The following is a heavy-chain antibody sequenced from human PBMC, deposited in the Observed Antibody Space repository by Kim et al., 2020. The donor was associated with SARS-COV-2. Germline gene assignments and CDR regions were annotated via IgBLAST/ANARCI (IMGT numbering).Heavy chain of an antibody. D-gene: IGHD3-3*01. V-gene: IGHV4-39*01. CDR3: ARHGYDFWSGSCFDY. CDR1: GGSISSSSYY. J-gene: IGHJ4*02. CDR2: IYYSGST. Sequence: SETLSLTCTVSGGSISSSSYYWGWIRQPPGKGLEWIGSIYYSGSTYYNPSLKSRVTISVDTSKNQFSLKLSSVTAADTAVYYCARHGYDFWSGSCFDYWGQGTLVTVSS.